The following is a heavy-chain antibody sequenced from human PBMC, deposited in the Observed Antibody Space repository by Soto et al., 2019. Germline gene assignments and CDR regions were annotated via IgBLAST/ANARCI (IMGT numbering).Heavy chain of an antibody. Sequence: PSETLSLTCAVYDGSFSGYYWSWIRQPPGKGLEWIGQIFHGGGTNYSPSLKSRVTISVDASKNQFSLELSSVTAADTAVYYCARPHYDSNTFYSFFDYWGQGTLVTVSS. J-gene: IGHJ4*02. D-gene: IGHD3-22*01. CDR3: ARPHYDSNTFYSFFDY. V-gene: IGHV4-34*12. CDR1: DGSFSGYY. CDR2: IFHGGGT.